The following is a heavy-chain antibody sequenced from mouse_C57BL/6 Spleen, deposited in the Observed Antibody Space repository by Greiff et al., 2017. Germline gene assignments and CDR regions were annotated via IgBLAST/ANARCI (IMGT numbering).Heavy chain of an antibody. V-gene: IGHV1-47*01. J-gene: IGHJ4*01. CDR3: ARGGVYSNYAMDY. Sequence: VQLVESGAELVKPGASVKMSCKASGYTFTTYPIEWMKQNHGKSLEWIGNFHPYNDDTKYNEKFKGKATLTVEKSSSTVYLELSRLTSDDSAVYYCARGGVYSNYAMDYWGQGTSVTVSS. CDR1: GYTFTTYP. D-gene: IGHD2-5*01. CDR2: FHPYNDDT.